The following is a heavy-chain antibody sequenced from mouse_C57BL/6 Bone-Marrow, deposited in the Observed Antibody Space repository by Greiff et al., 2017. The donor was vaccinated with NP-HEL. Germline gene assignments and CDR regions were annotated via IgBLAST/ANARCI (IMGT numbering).Heavy chain of an antibody. CDR1: GFTFSSYT. V-gene: IGHV5-9*01. J-gene: IGHJ2*01. CDR2: ISGGGGNT. CDR3: ARGAHALYFDY. Sequence: EVMLVESGGGLVKPGGSLKLSCAASGFTFSSYTMSWVRQTPEKRLEWVATISGGGGNTYYPDSVKGRITLSRDNAKNTLYLQMSSLRSEDTALYYCARGAHALYFDYWGQGTTLTVSS. D-gene: IGHD1-3*01.